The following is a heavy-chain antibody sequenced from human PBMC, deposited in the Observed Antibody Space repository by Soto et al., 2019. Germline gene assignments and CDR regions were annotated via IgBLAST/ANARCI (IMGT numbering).Heavy chain of an antibody. CDR1: GGSISSGGYY. Sequence: TLSLTCTVSGGSISSGGYYWSWIRQHPGKGLEWIGYIYYSGSTNYNPSLKSRVTISVDISKSQFSLRLTSVTAADTAVYYCARYNAASGTYYFDFWGQGALVTVSS. J-gene: IGHJ4*02. V-gene: IGHV4-31*03. CDR3: ARYNAASGTYYFDF. D-gene: IGHD6-13*01. CDR2: IYYSGST.